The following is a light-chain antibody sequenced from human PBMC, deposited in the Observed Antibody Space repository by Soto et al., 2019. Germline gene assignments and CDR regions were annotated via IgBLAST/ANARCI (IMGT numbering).Light chain of an antibody. CDR3: QQYGSSPRT. Sequence: PGERATLSCRASQSVSSNYLAWYQQKPGQTPSLLIYGASSRATGIPDRFSGSGSGTDFTLTISRLEPEDCAVYYCQQYGSSPRTFGQGTKVDIK. J-gene: IGKJ1*01. CDR2: GAS. V-gene: IGKV3-20*01. CDR1: QSVSSNY.